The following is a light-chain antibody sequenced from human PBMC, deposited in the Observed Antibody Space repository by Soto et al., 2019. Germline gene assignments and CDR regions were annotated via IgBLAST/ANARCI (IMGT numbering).Light chain of an antibody. J-gene: IGLJ2*01. V-gene: IGLV2-8*01. CDR1: SSDVGGYNY. Sequence: SALTQPPSASGSPGQSVTISCTGTSSDVGGYNYVSWYQQHPGKAPKLIIYEVNKRPSGVPDRFSGSKSGNTASLTVSGLQAEDEADYYCSSYAGSNRFEVGGGTKLTVL. CDR2: EVN. CDR3: SSYAGSNRFE.